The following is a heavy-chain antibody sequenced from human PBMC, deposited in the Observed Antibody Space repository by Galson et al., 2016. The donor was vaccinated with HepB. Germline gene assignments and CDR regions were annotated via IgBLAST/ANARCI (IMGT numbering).Heavy chain of an antibody. CDR3: ARTRGGYDSHPTQRAFEI. V-gene: IGHV1-46*01. CDR1: GYTFTAYY. D-gene: IGHD3-22*01. Sequence: QSGAEVKKPAESLRISCKASGYTFTAYYAHWVRQAPGQGLEWMGMINPGGGGTTYSQKFQDRVTLSRDTSTSTVYMELSSLRYEDTAMYYCARTRGGYDSHPTQRAFEIWGQGTMVTVSS. CDR2: INPGGGGT. J-gene: IGHJ3*02.